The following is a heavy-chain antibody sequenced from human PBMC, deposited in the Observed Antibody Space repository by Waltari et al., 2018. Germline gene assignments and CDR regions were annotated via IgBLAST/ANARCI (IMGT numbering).Heavy chain of an antibody. CDR1: GFTFSSYS. CDR3: ARDSRAYSSSMDV. J-gene: IGHJ6*03. D-gene: IGHD6-6*01. Sequence: EVQLVESGGGLVKPGGSLRLSCAASGFTFSSYSMNWVRQAPGKGLAWVSSISSSRSYIYYADSVKGRFTISRDNAKNSLYLQMNSLRAEDTAVYYCARDSRAYSSSMDVWGKGTTVTISS. V-gene: IGHV3-21*01. CDR2: ISSSRSYI.